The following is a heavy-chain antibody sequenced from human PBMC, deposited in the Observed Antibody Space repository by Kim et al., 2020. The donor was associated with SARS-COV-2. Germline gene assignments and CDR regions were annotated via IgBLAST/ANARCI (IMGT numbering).Heavy chain of an antibody. CDR3: ARIYSSYFYLDV. D-gene: IGHD2-15*01. V-gene: IGHV4-39*01. J-gene: IGHJ6*03. Sequence: CYNPTQKGRVTMSVDTSKKQFSLRVSSVTAEDTAVYFCARIYSSYFYLDVWGKGTSVTVSS.